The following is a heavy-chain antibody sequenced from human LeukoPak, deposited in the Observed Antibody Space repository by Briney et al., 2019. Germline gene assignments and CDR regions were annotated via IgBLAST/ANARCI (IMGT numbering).Heavy chain of an antibody. J-gene: IGHJ3*02. Sequence: ASVKVSCKASGYTFTGYYMHWVRQAPGQGLEWMGWINPNSGGTNYALKFQGWVTMTRDTSISTAYMELSRLRSDDAAVYYCARARLLRGPPNNAFDIWGQGTMVTVSS. D-gene: IGHD3-22*01. CDR2: INPNSGGT. V-gene: IGHV1-2*04. CDR3: ARARLLRGPPNNAFDI. CDR1: GYTFTGYY.